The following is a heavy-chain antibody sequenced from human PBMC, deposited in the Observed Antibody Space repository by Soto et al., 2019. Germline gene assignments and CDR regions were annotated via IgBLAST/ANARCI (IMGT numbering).Heavy chain of an antibody. J-gene: IGHJ6*02. V-gene: IGHV3-13*01. CDR2: IGTAGDT. CDR3: ATSTRSGYYHYYYYGMDV. CDR1: GFTFSNYD. D-gene: IGHD3-3*01. Sequence: GGSLRLSCAASGFTFSNYDMHWVRQATGKGLEWVSAIGTAGDTFYRGSVKGRFTISRENAKNSLYLQMNSQRAEDTAVYYCATSTRSGYYHYYYYGMDVWGQGTTVTVSS.